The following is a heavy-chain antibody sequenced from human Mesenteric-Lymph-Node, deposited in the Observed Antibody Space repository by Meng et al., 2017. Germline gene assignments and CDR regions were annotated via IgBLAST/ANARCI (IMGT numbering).Heavy chain of an antibody. CDR1: GDSVSSKSAA. V-gene: IGHV6-1*01. CDR3: ASTENHF. D-gene: IGHD1-26*01. Sequence: QVQLQQAVPGLWKPSQTLSPTCAISGDSVSSKSAAWSWIRQSPSRGLEWLGRTYYRSKWYNDYAVSVKSRISINPDTSKNQFSMRLNAVTPEDTAVYYCASTENHFWGQGTLVTVSS. CDR2: TYYRSKWYN. J-gene: IGHJ4*02.